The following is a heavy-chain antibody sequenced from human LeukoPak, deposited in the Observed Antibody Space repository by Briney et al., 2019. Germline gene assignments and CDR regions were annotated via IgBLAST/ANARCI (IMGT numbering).Heavy chain of an antibody. CDR3: ASGDYSSGLDAFDI. CDR1: GGSISSSSYY. Sequence: PSETLSLTCTVSGGSISSSSYYWGWIRQPPGKGLEWIGSLYYSGSTYYNPSLKSRVTISVDTSKNQFSLKLSSVTAADTAVYYCASGDYSSGLDAFDIWGQGTMVTVSS. J-gene: IGHJ3*02. CDR2: LYYSGST. D-gene: IGHD3-22*01. V-gene: IGHV4-39*01.